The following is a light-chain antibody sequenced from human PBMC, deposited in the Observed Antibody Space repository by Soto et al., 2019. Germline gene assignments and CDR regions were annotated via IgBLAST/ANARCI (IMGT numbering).Light chain of an antibody. V-gene: IGKV1-12*01. CDR2: AAS. CDR1: QGISSW. CDR3: QQLYSFPLT. Sequence: DIQMTQCPSSLSASVGDRVTITCRASQGISSWLALYQQKPGRAPKLLIYAASRLQGGVPLRFSGSGSGTEFTLSISSLQPEDVATYYCQQLYSFPLTFGQGTRLEIK. J-gene: IGKJ5*01.